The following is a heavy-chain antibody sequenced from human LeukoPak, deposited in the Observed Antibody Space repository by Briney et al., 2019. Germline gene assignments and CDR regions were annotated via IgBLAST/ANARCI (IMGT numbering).Heavy chain of an antibody. Sequence: SETLSLTCTVSGDSISSSSYYWGWIRQPQGKGLEWIGGIYYSGSTNYNPSLKSRVTISVDTSKNQFSLKLSSVTAADTAVYYCASTITVTTDYWGQGTLVTVSS. CDR3: ASTITVTTDY. CDR2: IYYSGST. CDR1: GDSISSSSYY. J-gene: IGHJ4*02. V-gene: IGHV4-39*07. D-gene: IGHD4-17*01.